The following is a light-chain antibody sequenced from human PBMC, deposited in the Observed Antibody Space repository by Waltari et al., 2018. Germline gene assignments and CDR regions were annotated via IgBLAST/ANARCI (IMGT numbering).Light chain of an antibody. CDR2: WAS. J-gene: IGKJ5*01. CDR3: QQYFNTPLT. V-gene: IGKV4-1*01. CDR1: QTVFYTLNNKNY. Sequence: DMVMTQSPDSLAVSLGERATINCQSSQTVFYTLNNKNYLAWYQQKAGQPPKLLISWASIRESGVPDRFSGSGSGTDFTLTISSLQAEDVAVYYCQQYFNTPLTFGQGTRLEIK.